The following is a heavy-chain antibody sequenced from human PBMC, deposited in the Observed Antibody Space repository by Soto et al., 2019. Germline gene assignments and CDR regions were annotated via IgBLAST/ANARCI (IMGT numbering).Heavy chain of an antibody. CDR1: GGTFSSYA. V-gene: IGHV1-69*01. Sequence: QVQLVQSGAEVKKPGSSVKVSCKASGGTFSSYAISWLRQAPGQGLEWMGGIIPISDTTNYAQKFQGRVTITADASTSTAYMELSSLRTDDTAVYYCARTQGSSTSLEIYYYYYYGIDGRGQGTTVTVSS. J-gene: IGHJ6*02. CDR2: IIPISDTT. D-gene: IGHD2-2*01. CDR3: ARTQGSSTSLEIYYYYYYGIDG.